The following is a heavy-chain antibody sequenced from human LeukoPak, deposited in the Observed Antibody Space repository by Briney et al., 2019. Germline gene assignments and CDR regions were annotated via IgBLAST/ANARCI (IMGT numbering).Heavy chain of an antibody. CDR3: ARISRHLAVDY. V-gene: IGHV2-70*04. J-gene: IGHJ4*02. CDR2: FDWDDEK. CDR1: GFSRPPRAMR. Sequence: SGPALMHPSPTLTLTFTFYGFSRPPRAMRVTWIRQPQVKALEWLTCFDWDDEKLYSASLKTRLTISKDTSKKQVVLTMTDMDPVDTATYYCARISRHLAVDYWGQGTLVTVSS.